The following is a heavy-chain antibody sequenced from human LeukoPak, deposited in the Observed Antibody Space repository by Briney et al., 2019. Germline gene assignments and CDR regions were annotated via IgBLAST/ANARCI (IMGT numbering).Heavy chain of an antibody. Sequence: SETLSLTCTVSGGSISSYYWSRIRQPPGKGLEWIGYIYYSGSTNYNPSLKSRVTISVDTSKNQFSLKLSSVTAADTAVYYCARVSTIFGVVPQLFDYWGQGTLVTVSS. V-gene: IGHV4-59*01. CDR3: ARVSTIFGVVPQLFDY. J-gene: IGHJ4*02. CDR1: GGSISSYY. CDR2: IYYSGST. D-gene: IGHD3-3*01.